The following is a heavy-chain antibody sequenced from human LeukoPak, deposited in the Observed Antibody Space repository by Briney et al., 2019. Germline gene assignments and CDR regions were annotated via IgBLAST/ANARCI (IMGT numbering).Heavy chain of an antibody. CDR2: IYYSGST. Sequence: SETLSLTCTVSGGSISSGSYYWSWIRQPPGKGLEWIGYIYYSGSTYYNPSLKSRVTISVDTSKNQFSLKLSSVTAADTAVYYCARDDYYCSSTSCHMDVWGKGTTVTVSS. V-gene: IGHV4-30-4*08. CDR1: GGSISSGSYY. D-gene: IGHD2-2*01. CDR3: ARDDYYCSSTSCHMDV. J-gene: IGHJ6*03.